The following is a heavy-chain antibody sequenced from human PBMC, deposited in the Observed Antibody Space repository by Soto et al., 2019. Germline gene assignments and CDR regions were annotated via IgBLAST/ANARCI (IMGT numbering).Heavy chain of an antibody. CDR3: ARIFEDGDSALYYYYYMDV. CDR1: GFSLSNARMG. Sequence: ESGPTLVNPTETLTLTCTVSGFSLSNARMGVSWIRQPPGKALEWLAHIFSNDEKSYSTSLKSRLTISKDTSKSQVVLTMTNMDPVDTATYYCARIFEDGDSALYYYYYMDVWGKGTTVTVSS. J-gene: IGHJ6*03. D-gene: IGHD4-17*01. CDR2: IFSNDEK. V-gene: IGHV2-26*01.